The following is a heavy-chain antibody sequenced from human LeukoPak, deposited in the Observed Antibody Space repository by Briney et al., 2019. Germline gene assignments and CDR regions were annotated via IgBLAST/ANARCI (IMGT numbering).Heavy chain of an antibody. V-gene: IGHV5-51*01. CDR2: IYPGDSDN. D-gene: IGHD6-6*01. CDR3: ARLLSSGYYGMDV. J-gene: IGHJ6*02. CDR1: GYSFTSYW. Sequence: GESLKISCKGSGYSFTSYWIGWVRQMPGKGLEWRGIIYPGDSDNRYSPSFQGQVPISADKSLSTAYLQWSSLKASDTAIYYCARLLSSGYYGMDVSGQGSTVTVSS.